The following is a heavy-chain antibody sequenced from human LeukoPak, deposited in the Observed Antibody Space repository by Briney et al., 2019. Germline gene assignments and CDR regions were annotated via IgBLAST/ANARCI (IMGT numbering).Heavy chain of an antibody. J-gene: IGHJ5*02. V-gene: IGHV1-69*04. D-gene: IGHD1-14*01. CDR2: IIPILGIA. CDR1: GGTFSSYA. CDR3: ARVTESWFDP. Sequence: SVKVSCKASGGTFSSYAISWVRQAPGQGREWMGRIIPILGIANYAQKFQGRVTITADKSTSTAYMELSSLRSEDTAVYYCARVTESWFDPWGQGTLVTVSS.